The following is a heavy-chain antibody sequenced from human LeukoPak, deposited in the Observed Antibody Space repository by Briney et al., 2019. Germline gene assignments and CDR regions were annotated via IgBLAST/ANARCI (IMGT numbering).Heavy chain of an antibody. CDR3: AKIAGGQYAY. D-gene: IGHD2-8*01. CDR1: GGSISSYY. CDR2: ISGSGGST. V-gene: IGHV3-23*01. J-gene: IGHJ4*02. Sequence: PSETLSLTCTVSGGSISSYYWSWVRQAPGKGLEWVSAISGSGGSTYYADSVKGRFTISRDNSKNTLYLQMNSLRAEDTAVYYCAKIAGGQYAYWGQGTLVTVSS.